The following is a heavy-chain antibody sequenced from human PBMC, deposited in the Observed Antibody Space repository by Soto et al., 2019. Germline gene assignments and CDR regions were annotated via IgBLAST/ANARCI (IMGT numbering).Heavy chain of an antibody. CDR3: AGTTSLQWYYMDV. D-gene: IGHD1-7*01. V-gene: IGHV6-1*01. J-gene: IGHJ6*03. CDR1: GDSVSSNSAA. Sequence: SETLSLTCAISGDSVSSNSAAWNWIRQSPSGGLEWLGRTYYRSRWYNDYAVSVRSRITINPDTSENQFSLHLNSVTPEDTAVYYFAGTTSLQWYYMDVWGKGTTVTVSS. CDR2: TYYRSRWYN.